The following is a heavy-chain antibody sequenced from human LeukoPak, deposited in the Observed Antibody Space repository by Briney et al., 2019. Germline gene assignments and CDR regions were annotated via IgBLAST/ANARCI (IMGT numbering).Heavy chain of an antibody. V-gene: IGHV4-34*01. Sequence: PSETLSLTCAVYGGSFNDYYWNWIRQPPGKGLEWIGEINLRGSTTYNPSLKSRATISLDESKNQFSLKLSSVTAADTAVYFCARDSPKAAPFDYWGQGTLVTVSS. J-gene: IGHJ4*02. CDR2: INLRGST. CDR3: ARDSPKAAPFDY. CDR1: GGSFNDYY. D-gene: IGHD2-15*01.